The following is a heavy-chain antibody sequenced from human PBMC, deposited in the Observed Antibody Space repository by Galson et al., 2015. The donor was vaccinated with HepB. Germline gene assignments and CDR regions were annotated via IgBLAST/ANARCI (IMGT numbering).Heavy chain of an antibody. V-gene: IGHV1-3*01. Sequence: SVKVSCKASGYTFTSYAMHWVRQAPGQRLEWMGWINAGNGNTKYSQKFQGRVTITRDTSASTAYMELSSLRSEDTAVYYCARVTMMTPAGRDDAFDIWGQGTMVTVSS. CDR3: ARVTMMTPAGRDDAFDI. CDR2: INAGNGNT. D-gene: IGHD3-22*01. J-gene: IGHJ3*02. CDR1: GYTFTSYA.